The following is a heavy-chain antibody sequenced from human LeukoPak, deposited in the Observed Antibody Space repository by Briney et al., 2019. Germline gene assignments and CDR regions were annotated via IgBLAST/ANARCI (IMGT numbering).Heavy chain of an antibody. CDR2: LYYSGAT. CDR3: AREQYGYNPQGFDY. CDR1: GGSITTSSYY. V-gene: IGHV4-39*07. J-gene: IGHJ4*02. D-gene: IGHD5-24*01. Sequence: KSSETLSLTCTVSGGSITTSSYYWGWVRQPPGKGLEWIGSLYYSGATYYNPSLKSRVTISEDTSKNQFSLKLSSVTAADTAVYYCAREQYGYNPQGFDYWGQGTLVTVSS.